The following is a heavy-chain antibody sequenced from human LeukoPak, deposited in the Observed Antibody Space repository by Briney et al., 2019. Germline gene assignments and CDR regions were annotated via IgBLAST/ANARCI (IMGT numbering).Heavy chain of an antibody. CDR3: ARDRRSITIFRPTLNWFDP. D-gene: IGHD3-9*01. J-gene: IGHJ5*02. CDR1: GGSFSGYY. CDR2: INHSGST. Sequence: SETLSLTCAVYGGSFSGYYWSWIRQPPGKGLEWIGEINHSGSTNYNPSLKSRVTISVDTSKNQFSLKLSSVTAADTAVYYCARDRRSITIFRPTLNWFDPWGQGTLVTVSS. V-gene: IGHV4-34*01.